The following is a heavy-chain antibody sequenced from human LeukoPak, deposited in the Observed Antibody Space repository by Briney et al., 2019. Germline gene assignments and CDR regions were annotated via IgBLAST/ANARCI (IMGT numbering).Heavy chain of an antibody. CDR1: GGSISSYY. V-gene: IGHV4-4*07. D-gene: IGHD6-19*01. CDR3: ARGPYTSGWFSLDY. J-gene: IGHJ4*02. CDR2: IYNSGNT. Sequence: SETLSLTCTVSGGSISSYYWSWIRQPAGKGLEWIGRIYNSGNTNYNPSLKSRVTMSVDTSKNQFSLKMSSVTAADTAVYYCARGPYTSGWFSLDYWGQRTLVTVSS.